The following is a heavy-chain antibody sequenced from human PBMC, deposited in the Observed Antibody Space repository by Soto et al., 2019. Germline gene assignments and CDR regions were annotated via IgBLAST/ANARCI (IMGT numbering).Heavy chain of an antibody. V-gene: IGHV4-59*11. CDR1: GASLTGHY. D-gene: IGHD5-12*01. J-gene: IGHJ6*02. CDR3: ARGGRGRGYSGYDFSYYYYYGMDV. Sequence: ETLSLTCTVSGASLTGHYWTWIRQPPGKGLEWIAFIHNSGNANYNPSLKSRVTISADASRNQFSLKLSSVTAADTAVYYCARGGRGRGYSGYDFSYYYYYGMDVWGQGTTVTVSS. CDR2: IHNSGNA.